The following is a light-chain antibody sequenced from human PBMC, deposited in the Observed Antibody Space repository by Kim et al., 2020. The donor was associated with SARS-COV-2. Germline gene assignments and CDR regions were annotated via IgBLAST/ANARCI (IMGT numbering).Light chain of an antibody. CDR2: AAS. J-gene: IGKJ1*01. CDR3: QEYKSARWT. CDR1: QDIGSY. V-gene: IGKV1-27*01. Sequence: DTQMTQSPSSLSASVGARVTITCRASQDIGSYLAWYQYKAGKAPKLLVYAASALQSGAPSRFSGSGSGTDFSLSISSLQTEDVATYFCQEYKSARWTFGQGTKVDIK.